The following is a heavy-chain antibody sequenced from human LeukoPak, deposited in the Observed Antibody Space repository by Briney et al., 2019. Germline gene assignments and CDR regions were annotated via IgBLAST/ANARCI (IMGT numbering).Heavy chain of an antibody. J-gene: IGHJ4*02. CDR1: GYTLTELS. D-gene: IGHD2-2*01. Sequence: ASVKVSCKVSGYTLTELSMHWVRQAPGKGLEWMGGFDPEDGETIYAQKFQGRVTMTEDTSTDTAYMELSSLRSEDTAVYYCATPGPCSSTSCYRGDFDYWGQGTLVTVSS. CDR2: FDPEDGET. V-gene: IGHV1-24*01. CDR3: ATPGPCSSTSCYRGDFDY.